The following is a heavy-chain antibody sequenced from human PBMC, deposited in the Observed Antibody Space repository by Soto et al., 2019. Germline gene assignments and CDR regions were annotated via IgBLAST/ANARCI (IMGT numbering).Heavy chain of an antibody. J-gene: IGHJ6*02. Sequence: EVQLLESGGGLVQPGGSLRLSCAASGFTFSSYAMSWVRQAPGKGLEWVSAISGSGGSTYYADSVRGRFTISRDNYKNMLYLQMHSLRSEDTAVYYCAKFLSTTVTYYDYYGMNVWGQWTTVTVSS. CDR1: GFTFSSYA. CDR2: ISGSGGST. CDR3: AKFLSTTVTYYDYYGMNV. D-gene: IGHD4-17*01. V-gene: IGHV3-23*01.